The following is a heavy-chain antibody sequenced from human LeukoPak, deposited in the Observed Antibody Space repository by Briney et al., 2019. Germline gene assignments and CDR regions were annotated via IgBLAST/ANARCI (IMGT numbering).Heavy chain of an antibody. CDR1: GGTFSSYA. CDR2: IIPIFGTA. V-gene: IGHV1-69*13. J-gene: IGHJ4*02. D-gene: IGHD6-19*01. Sequence: ASVKVSCKASGGTFSSYAISWVRQAPGQGLEWMGGIIPIFGTANYAQKFQGRVTITADESTSTAYMELSSLRSEDTAVYYCARGYSSGRPPDYWGQGTLVIVSS. CDR3: ARGYSSGRPPDY.